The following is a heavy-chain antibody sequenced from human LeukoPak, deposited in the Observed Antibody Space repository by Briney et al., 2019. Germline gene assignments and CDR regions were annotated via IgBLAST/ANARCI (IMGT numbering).Heavy chain of an antibody. CDR2: IIPIFGTA. CDR1: GGTFSSYA. Sequence: GASVKVSCKASGGTFSSYAISWVRQAPGQGLEWMGGIIPIFGTANYAQKFQGRVTITTDESTSTAYMELSSLRSEDTAVYYCAREGEVEMATNHFDYWGQGTLVTVSS. D-gene: IGHD5-24*01. CDR3: AREGEVEMATNHFDY. J-gene: IGHJ4*02. V-gene: IGHV1-69*05.